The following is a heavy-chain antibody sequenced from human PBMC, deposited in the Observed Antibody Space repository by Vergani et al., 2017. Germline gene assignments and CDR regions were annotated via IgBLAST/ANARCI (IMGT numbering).Heavy chain of an antibody. V-gene: IGHV3-66*02. J-gene: IGHJ5*02. CDR2: IYSGDET. CDR3: ARGNYYGSVTYVDP. D-gene: IGHD3-10*01. CDR1: GSTVSGNF. Sequence: VRLVESGGGVVQPGRSLTLTCSASGSTVSGNFMPWVRQAPGKGLEWVSHIYSGDETYYADSVKGRVTISRDTSKNTLQLQINNLRVEDTAVYYCARGNYYGSVTYVDPWGQGTLVTVSS.